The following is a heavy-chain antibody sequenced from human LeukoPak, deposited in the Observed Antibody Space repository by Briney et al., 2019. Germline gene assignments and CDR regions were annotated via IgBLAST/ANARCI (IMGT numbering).Heavy chain of an antibody. CDR2: ISAYNGNT. V-gene: IGHV1-18*04. Sequence: ASVKVSCTASGYTFTGYYMQWVRQAPAQGLEWMGWISAYNGNTNYAQKLQGRVTMTTDTSTSTAYMELRSLRSDDTAVYYCARGDYMDVWGKGTTVTVSS. J-gene: IGHJ6*03. CDR1: GYTFTGYY. CDR3: ARGDYMDV.